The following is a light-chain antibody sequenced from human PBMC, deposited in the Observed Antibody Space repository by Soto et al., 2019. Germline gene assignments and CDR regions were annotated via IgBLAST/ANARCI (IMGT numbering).Light chain of an antibody. J-gene: IGLJ1*01. CDR2: DVS. Sequence: SALTQPASVSGSPGQSITISCTGTSSDVGGYNYVSWYQQHPGEAPKFMIYDVSNRPSGVSNRFSGSKSGNTASLTISGLQAEDEADYYCCSYTTSNTRQIVFGTGTKVTVL. V-gene: IGLV2-14*01. CDR3: CSYTTSNTRQIV. CDR1: SSDVGGYNY.